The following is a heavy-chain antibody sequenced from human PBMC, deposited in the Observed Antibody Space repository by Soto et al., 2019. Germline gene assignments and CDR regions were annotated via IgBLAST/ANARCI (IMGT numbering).Heavy chain of an antibody. D-gene: IGHD3-10*01. Sequence: QVQLQQWGAGLLKPSETLSLTCAVYGESFNGYYWSWIRQHPGRGLEWIGEINNGGSTNYNPSLKSRVTMSVDTSKNQFSLKLSSVTAADTAVYFCARGVVRRVIIQYTSFFDYWGQGTLVSASS. CDR3: ARGVVRRVIIQYTSFFDY. CDR2: INNGGST. J-gene: IGHJ4*02. V-gene: IGHV4-34*01. CDR1: GESFNGYY.